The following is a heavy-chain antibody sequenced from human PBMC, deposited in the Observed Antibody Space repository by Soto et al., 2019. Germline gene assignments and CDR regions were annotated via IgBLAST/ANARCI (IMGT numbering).Heavy chain of an antibody. Sequence: EVQLLESGEGLVQPGGSLRLSCAASGFTFSSYAMNWVRQAPGKGLEWVSVISGSGGSTYYADSVKGRFTISRDNSKNTLYLQMNSLRAEDTAVYYCAKRNYGSEFDYWGQGTLVTVSS. CDR1: GFTFSSYA. J-gene: IGHJ4*02. D-gene: IGHD3-10*01. CDR2: ISGSGGST. CDR3: AKRNYGSEFDY. V-gene: IGHV3-23*01.